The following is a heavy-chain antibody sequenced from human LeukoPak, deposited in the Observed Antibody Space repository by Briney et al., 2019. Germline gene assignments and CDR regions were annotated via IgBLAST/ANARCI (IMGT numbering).Heavy chain of an antibody. CDR2: ISGSGGST. CDR3: APHYYDSSGYPYFDY. V-gene: IGHV3-23*01. CDR1: GFTFSSYA. J-gene: IGHJ4*02. D-gene: IGHD3-22*01. Sequence: GGSLRLSCAASGFTFSSYAMSWVRQAPGKGLEWVSAISGSGGSTYYADSVKGRFTISRDNSKNTLYLQMNSLRAEDTAVYYCAPHYYDSSGYPYFDYWGQGTLVTVSS.